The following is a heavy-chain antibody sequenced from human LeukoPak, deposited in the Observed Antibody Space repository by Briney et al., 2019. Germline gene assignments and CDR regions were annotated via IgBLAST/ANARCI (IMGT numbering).Heavy chain of an antibody. J-gene: IGHJ3*02. V-gene: IGHV3-72*01. CDR1: GFKFSDHY. CDR2: SRNKASSYTT. CDR3: ANPGDVDTASLFSFDI. Sequence: GGSQRLSCAASGFKFSDHYIDWVRQAPGKGLEWVGRSRNKASSYTTEYAASVEGRFTISRDVSESSLYLQMNSLRAEDTAVYYCANPGDVDTASLFSFDIWGQGTMVTVSS. D-gene: IGHD5-18*01.